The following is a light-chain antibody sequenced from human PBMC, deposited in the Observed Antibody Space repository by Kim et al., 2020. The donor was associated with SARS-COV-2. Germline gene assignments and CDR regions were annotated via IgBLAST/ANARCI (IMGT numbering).Light chain of an antibody. J-gene: IGLJ3*02. CDR3: SSYTSSSTRV. Sequence: GPSSTISCTGTSDDVGGYNYVSWYQQHPGKAPKLMIYDVSNRPSGVSNRFSGSKSGNTASLTISGLQAEDEADYYCSSYTSSSTRVFGGGTQLTVL. V-gene: IGLV2-14*03. CDR2: DVS. CDR1: SDDVGGYNY.